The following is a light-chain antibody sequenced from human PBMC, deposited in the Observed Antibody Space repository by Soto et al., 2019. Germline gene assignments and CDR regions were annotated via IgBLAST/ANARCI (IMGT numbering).Light chain of an antibody. J-gene: IGLJ1*01. V-gene: IGLV2-14*01. CDR3: SSYTSSSTLPYV. CDR2: DVS. CDR1: SSDVGGYNY. Sequence: QSALTQPASVSGSPGQSIAISCTGTSSDVGGYNYVSWYQQHPGKAPKLMIYDVSNRPSGVSNRFSGSKSGNTASLTISGLQAEDGADYYCSSYTSSSTLPYVFGTGPKVTVL.